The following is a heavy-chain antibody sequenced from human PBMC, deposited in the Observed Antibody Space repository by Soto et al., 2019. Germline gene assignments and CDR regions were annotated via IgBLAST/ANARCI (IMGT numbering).Heavy chain of an antibody. Sequence: SEILSLTCTVSGGSISSYYWSWIRQPPGKGLEWIGYIYYSGSTNYNPSLKSRVTISVDTSKNQFSLKLSSVTAADTAVYYCARHLSAVDWFDPWGQGTLVTVSS. D-gene: IGHD3-16*02. J-gene: IGHJ5*02. V-gene: IGHV4-59*08. CDR2: IYYSGST. CDR1: GGSISSYY. CDR3: ARHLSAVDWFDP.